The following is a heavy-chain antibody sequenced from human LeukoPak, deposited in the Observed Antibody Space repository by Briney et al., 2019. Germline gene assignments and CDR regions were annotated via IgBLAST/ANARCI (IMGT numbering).Heavy chain of an antibody. CDR1: GLTFSTSP. Sequence: GGSLRLSCAASGLTFSTSPMNWVRRAPGNRRKGVSTSGTSGDTYYADCVKGSFTISSDNSKSTLSLQMANLRAEDTAVYYCATKTPGNYPYDYWGQGTLVTVS. J-gene: IGHJ4*02. CDR2: TSGTSGDT. CDR3: ATKTPGNYPYDY. D-gene: IGHD3-22*01. V-gene: IGHV3-23*01.